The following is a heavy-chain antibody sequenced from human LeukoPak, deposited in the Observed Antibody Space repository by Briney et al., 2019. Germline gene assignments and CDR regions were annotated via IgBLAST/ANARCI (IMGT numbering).Heavy chain of an antibody. J-gene: IGHJ6*02. CDR2: ISGSGGRT. D-gene: IGHD3-10*01. Sequence: GGSLRLSCAASGFPFSSNWMTWVRHALGKGLERVLAISGSGGRTYYADTVKGRYTISRDNSKNTPSMQLKWLRAEDTAIYYCEKDRRFDGSGSYPKYYYGMDVWGQGTTVTVSS. CDR3: EKDRRFDGSGSYPKYYYGMDV. V-gene: IGHV3-23*01. CDR1: GFPFSSNW.